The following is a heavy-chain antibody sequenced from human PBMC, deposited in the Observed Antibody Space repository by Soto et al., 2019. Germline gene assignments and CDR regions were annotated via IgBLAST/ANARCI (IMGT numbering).Heavy chain of an antibody. CDR3: AREGGGDYGSGSGAFDI. V-gene: IGHV4-59*01. CDR1: GGSISSYY. Sequence: SETLSLTCTVSGGSISSYYWSWIRQPPGKGLEWIGYIYYSGSTNYNPSLKSRVTISVDTSKNQFSLKLSSVTAADTAVYYCAREGGGDYGSGSGAFDIWGQGTMVTVSS. J-gene: IGHJ3*02. D-gene: IGHD3-10*01. CDR2: IYYSGST.